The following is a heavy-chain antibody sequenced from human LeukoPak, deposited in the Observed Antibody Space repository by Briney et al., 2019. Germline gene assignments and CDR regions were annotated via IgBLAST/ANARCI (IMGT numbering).Heavy chain of an antibody. D-gene: IGHD2-15*01. J-gene: IGHJ2*01. CDR1: GGSISSSSYY. CDR3: AREGLGSGRGGDFDL. Sequence: SEPLSLTCTVSGGSISSSSYYWGWIRQPPGKGLEWIGSIYYSGSTYYNPSLKSRVTISVDTSKNQFSLKLSSVTAADTAVYYCAREGLGSGRGGDFDLWGRGTLVTVPS. V-gene: IGHV4-39*07. CDR2: IYYSGST.